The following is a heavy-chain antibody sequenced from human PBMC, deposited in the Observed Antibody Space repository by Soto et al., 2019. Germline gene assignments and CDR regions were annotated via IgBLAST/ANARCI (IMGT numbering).Heavy chain of an antibody. V-gene: IGHV3-73*01. J-gene: IGHJ6*02. CDR2: IRSKANSYAT. CDR3: TRPQIQKWGQYYYYGMDV. CDR1: GFTFSGSA. Sequence: PGGSLRLSCAASGFTFSGSAMHWVRQASGKGLEWVGRIRSKANSYATAYAASVKGRFTISRDDSKNTAYLQMNSLKTEDTAVYYCTRPQIQKWGQYYYYGMDVWGQGTTVTVSS. D-gene: IGHD5-18*01.